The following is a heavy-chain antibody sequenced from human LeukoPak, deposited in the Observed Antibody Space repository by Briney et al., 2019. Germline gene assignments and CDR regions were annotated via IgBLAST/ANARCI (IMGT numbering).Heavy chain of an antibody. CDR3: ARENNHLTWFDP. V-gene: IGHV4-4*02. Sequence: SETLSLTCAVSGGSISSNNWWIWVRQSPEKGLEWIGEIYHDGSTNYNPSLKSRVTISMDKSKNQFSLKLSSVTAADTAVYYCARENNHLTWFDPWGQGTLVTVSS. CDR1: GGSISSNNW. CDR2: IYHDGST. J-gene: IGHJ5*02. D-gene: IGHD1-14*01.